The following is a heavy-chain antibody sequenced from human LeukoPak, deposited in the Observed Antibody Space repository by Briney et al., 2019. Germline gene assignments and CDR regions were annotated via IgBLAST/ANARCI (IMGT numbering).Heavy chain of an antibody. CDR2: IWYDGSNK. V-gene: IGHV3-33*01. D-gene: IGHD6-13*01. CDR3: AREGIRGSSWYYFDY. CDR1: GFTFSSYG. Sequence: GGSLRLSCAASGFTFSSYGMHWVRQAPGKGLEWVAVIWYDGSNKYYADSVKGRFTISRDNSKNTLYLQMNSLRAEDTAVYYCAREGIRGSSWYYFDYWGQGTLVTVSS. J-gene: IGHJ4*02.